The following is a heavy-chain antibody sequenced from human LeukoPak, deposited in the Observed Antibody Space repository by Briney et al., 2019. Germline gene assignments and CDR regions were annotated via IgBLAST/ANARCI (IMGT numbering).Heavy chain of an antibody. Sequence: SGGSLILSCAASGFTFSSYAMSWVRQAPGKGLEWVSAISGSGGSTYYADSVKGRFTISRDNSKNTLYLQMNSLRAEDTAVYYCAKEFHGSGSYPDYWGQGTLVTVSS. D-gene: IGHD3-10*01. J-gene: IGHJ4*02. CDR2: ISGSGGST. V-gene: IGHV3-23*01. CDR3: AKEFHGSGSYPDY. CDR1: GFTFSSYA.